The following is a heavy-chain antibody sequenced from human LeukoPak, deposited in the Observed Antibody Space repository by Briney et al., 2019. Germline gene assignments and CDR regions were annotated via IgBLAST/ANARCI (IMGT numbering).Heavy chain of an antibody. CDR3: ARGFVSHDYGDFGWFDP. V-gene: IGHV4-34*01. CDR1: GGSFSGYY. D-gene: IGHD4-17*01. CDR2: INHSGST. Sequence: SETLSLTCAVYGGSFSGYYWSWIRQPPGKGLGWIGEINHSGSTNYNPSLKSRVTISVDTSKNQFSLKLSSVTAADTAVYYCARGFVSHDYGDFGWFDPWGQGTLVTVSS. J-gene: IGHJ5*02.